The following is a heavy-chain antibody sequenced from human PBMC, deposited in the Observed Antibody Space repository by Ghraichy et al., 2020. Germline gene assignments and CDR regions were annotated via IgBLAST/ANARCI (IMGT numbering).Heavy chain of an antibody. CDR1: GFSLSTSGVG. Sequence: SGPTLVKPTQTLTLTCTFSGFSLSTSGVGVGWIRQPPGKALEWLALIYWNDDKRYSPSLKSRLTITKDTSKNQVVLTMTNMDPVDTATYYCAHLIYYDFWSGYYHFDYWGQGTLVTVSS. V-gene: IGHV2-5*01. CDR2: IYWNDDK. J-gene: IGHJ4*02. D-gene: IGHD3-3*01. CDR3: AHLIYYDFWSGYYHFDY.